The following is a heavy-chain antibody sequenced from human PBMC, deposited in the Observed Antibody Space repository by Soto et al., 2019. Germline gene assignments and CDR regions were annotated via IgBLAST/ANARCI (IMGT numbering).Heavy chain of an antibody. CDR2: IYYSGST. D-gene: IGHD3-3*01. CDR3: ARQYDFWSGYYSYYYYGMDV. CDR1: GGSVSTGSYY. V-gene: IGHV4-61*01. Sequence: ETLSLTCTVSGGSVSTGSYYWSWIRQPPGKGLEWIGYIYYSGSTNYNPSLKSRVTISVDTSKNQFSLKLSSVTAADTAVYYCARQYDFWSGYYSYYYYGMDVWGQGTTVTVSS. J-gene: IGHJ6*02.